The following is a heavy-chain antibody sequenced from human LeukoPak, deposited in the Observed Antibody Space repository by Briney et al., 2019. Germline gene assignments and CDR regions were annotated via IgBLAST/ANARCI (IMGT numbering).Heavy chain of an antibody. CDR3: ASDDGSSWIVFDY. V-gene: IGHV4-59*11. CDR1: GGSISSHY. D-gene: IGHD6-13*01. J-gene: IGHJ4*02. CDR2: IYYSGST. Sequence: SETLSLTCTVSGGSISSHYWSWIRQPPGKGLEWIGYIYYSGSTNYNPSLKSRVTISVDTSKNQFSLKLSSVTAADTAVYYCASDDGSSWIVFDYWGQGTLVTVSS.